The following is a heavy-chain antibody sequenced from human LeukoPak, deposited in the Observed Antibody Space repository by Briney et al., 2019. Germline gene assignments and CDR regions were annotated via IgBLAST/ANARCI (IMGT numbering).Heavy chain of an antibody. D-gene: IGHD6-13*01. CDR1: GGSISSSNW. V-gene: IGHV4-4*02. CDR3: QQLANAY. CDR2: IDHRGRA. Sequence: PSGSLFLTCAVAGGSISSSNWWSGVRRPPGKGLEWIGKIDHRGRANYNRSLKSRVTISVDKSKNQFPLKLSSVTAADPAVYYCQQLANAYWGQGPLVTVSS. J-gene: IGHJ4*02.